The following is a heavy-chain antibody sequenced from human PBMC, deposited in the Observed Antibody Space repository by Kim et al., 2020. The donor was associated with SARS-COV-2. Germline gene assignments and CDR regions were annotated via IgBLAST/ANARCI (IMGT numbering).Heavy chain of an antibody. CDR2: ISSSSSYI. CDR3: ARSYCTNGVGYHLDY. J-gene: IGHJ4*02. D-gene: IGHD2-8*01. Sequence: GGSLRLSCAASGFTFSSYSMNWVRQAPGKGLEWVSSISSSSSYIYYADSVKGRFTISRDNAKNSLYLQMNSLRAEDTAVYYCARSYCTNGVGYHLDYWGQGTLVTVSS. CDR1: GFTFSSYS. V-gene: IGHV3-21*01.